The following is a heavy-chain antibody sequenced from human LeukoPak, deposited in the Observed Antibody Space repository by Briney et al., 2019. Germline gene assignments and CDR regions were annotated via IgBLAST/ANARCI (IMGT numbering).Heavy chain of an antibody. D-gene: IGHD5-18*01. CDR3: SNVYSYGLHGMDV. V-gene: IGHV3-15*01. CDR2: IKSKTDGGII. Sequence: GGSLRLSCAASGLTFSNAWMSWVRQAPGKGLEWVGRIKSKTDGGIIDYAAPVQGRFTISRDDSKNTLYLQMNSLRTEDTAVYYCSNVYSYGLHGMDVWGQGTTVTVSS. CDR1: GLTFSNAW. J-gene: IGHJ6*02.